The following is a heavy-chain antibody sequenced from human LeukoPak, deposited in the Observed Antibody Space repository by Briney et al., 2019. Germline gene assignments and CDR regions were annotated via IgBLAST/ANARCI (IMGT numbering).Heavy chain of an antibody. CDR1: GDSISSSDCY. CDR3: ARWLVPAANGDNWFDP. J-gene: IGHJ5*02. Sequence: SETLSLTCTVSGDSISSSDCYWGWIRQTPGKGLEWIGSIYYSGITTYNPSLQSRLTISIDTSHNQFSLKLNFVTAAGTAVYYCARWLVPAANGDNWFDPWGQGTLVTVSS. V-gene: IGHV4-39*01. CDR2: IYYSGIT. D-gene: IGHD2-2*01.